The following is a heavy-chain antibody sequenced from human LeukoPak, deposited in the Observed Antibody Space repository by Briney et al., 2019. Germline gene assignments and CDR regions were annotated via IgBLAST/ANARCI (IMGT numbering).Heavy chain of an antibody. CDR3: AREVQLWLRAFDI. V-gene: IGHV1-69*13. Sequence: SVKVSCKASGGTFSSYAISWVRQAPGQGLEWMGGIIPIFGTANYAQKFQGRVTITADESTSTAYMELSSLRSEDTAVYYCAREVQLWLRAFDIWGQGTMVTVSS. J-gene: IGHJ3*02. CDR2: IIPIFGTA. CDR1: GGTFSSYA. D-gene: IGHD5-18*01.